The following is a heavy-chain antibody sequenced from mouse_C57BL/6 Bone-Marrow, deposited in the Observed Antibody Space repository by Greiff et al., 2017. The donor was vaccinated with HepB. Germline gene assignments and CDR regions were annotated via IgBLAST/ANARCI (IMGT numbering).Heavy chain of an antibody. V-gene: IGHV1-59*01. D-gene: IGHD2-3*01. J-gene: IGHJ4*01. CDR2: IDPSDSYT. CDR1: GYTFTSYW. CDR3: ARSGWLLRYYYAMDY. Sequence: VQLQQPGAELVRPGTSVKLSCKASGYTFTSYWMHWVKQRPGQGLEWIGVIDPSDSYTNYNQKFKGKATLTVDTSSSTAYMQLSSLTSEDSAVYYCARSGWLLRYYYAMDYWGQGTSVTVSS.